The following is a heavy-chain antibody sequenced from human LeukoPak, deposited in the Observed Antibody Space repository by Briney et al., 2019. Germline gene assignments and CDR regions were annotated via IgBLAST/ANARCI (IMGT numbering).Heavy chain of an antibody. CDR2: IYISGNT. CDR1: GDSISSSY. CDR3: ARNAGDY. J-gene: IGHJ4*02. V-gene: IGHV4-4*07. Sequence: KSSETLSLTCTVSGDSISSSYWSWIRQPAGKGLEWIGRIYISGNTNYNPSLKSRVTMSLDTSKNHFSLRLRSVTAADTAVYYCARNAGDYWGQGTLVTVSS. D-gene: IGHD1-1*01.